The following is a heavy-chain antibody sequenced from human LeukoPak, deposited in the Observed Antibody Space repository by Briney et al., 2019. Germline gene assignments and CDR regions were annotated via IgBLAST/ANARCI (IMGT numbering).Heavy chain of an antibody. Sequence: ASVKVSCKTSGYTFTTYAMNWVRQAPGQGLEWMGWINTNTGNPMYAQGFTGRFVFSLDTSVSTAYLQISSLKAEDTAVYYCARENYFGSGTHGFDYWGRGTLVTVSS. CDR2: INTNTGNP. D-gene: IGHD3-10*01. J-gene: IGHJ4*02. V-gene: IGHV7-4-1*02. CDR3: ARENYFGSGTHGFDY. CDR1: GYTFTTYA.